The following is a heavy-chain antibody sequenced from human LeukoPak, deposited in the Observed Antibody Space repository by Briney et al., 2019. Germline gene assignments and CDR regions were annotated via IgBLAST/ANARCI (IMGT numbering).Heavy chain of an antibody. CDR3: ARDRTYFDY. CDR1: GFIVSSNY. V-gene: IGHV3-66*02. CDR2: IYSGGNT. Sequence: GGSLILSCAASGFIVSSNYMSWVRQAPGKGLEWVSIIYSGGNTYYADSVKGRFTISRDNSKNTLYLQMNSLRAEDTAVYYCARDRTYFDYWGQGTLVTVSS. D-gene: IGHD3-16*01. J-gene: IGHJ4*02.